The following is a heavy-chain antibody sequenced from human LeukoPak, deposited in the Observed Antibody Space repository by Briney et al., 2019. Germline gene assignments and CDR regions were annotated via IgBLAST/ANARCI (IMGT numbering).Heavy chain of an antibody. CDR1: GFTFSSYS. D-gene: IGHD2-2*01. CDR2: IRQDGSEK. CDR3: ATESRSTSWDY. J-gene: IGHJ4*02. Sequence: GGSLRLSCAASGFTFSSYSMSWVRQAPGKGLEWVAKIRQDGSEKSYVGSVEGRFTISRDNAKNSLYLQLNSLRAEDTAVYYCATESRSTSWDYWGQGTLATVSS. V-gene: IGHV3-7*01.